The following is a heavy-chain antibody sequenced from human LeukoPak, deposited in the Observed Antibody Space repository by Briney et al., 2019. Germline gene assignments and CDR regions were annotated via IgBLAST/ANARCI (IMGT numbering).Heavy chain of an antibody. J-gene: IGHJ5*02. CDR3: ASGYSYGYPGS. CDR2: IYYSGST. V-gene: IGHV4-59*01. D-gene: IGHD5-18*01. CDR1: GGSISSYY. Sequence: PSETLSLTCTVSGGSISSYYWSWIRQPPGKGLEWIGYIYYSGSTNYNPSLKSRVTISVDTSKNQFSLKLSSVTAADTAVYYCASGYSYGYPGSWGQGTLVTVSS.